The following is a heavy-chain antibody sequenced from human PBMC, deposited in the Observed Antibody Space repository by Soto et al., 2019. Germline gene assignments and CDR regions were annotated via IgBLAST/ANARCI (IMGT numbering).Heavy chain of an antibody. CDR1: GFTFSSYW. CDR2: IKSDGSST. D-gene: IGHD6-13*01. CDR3: ARGRYSSSWHLDY. Sequence: PGGSLRLSCAASGFTFSSYWMHWVRQAPGNGLVWVSRIKSDGSSTRYADSVKGRFTISRDNAKNTLFLQMNSLRAEDTAVYYCARGRYSSSWHLDYWGQGTLVTVSS. J-gene: IGHJ4*02. V-gene: IGHV3-74*01.